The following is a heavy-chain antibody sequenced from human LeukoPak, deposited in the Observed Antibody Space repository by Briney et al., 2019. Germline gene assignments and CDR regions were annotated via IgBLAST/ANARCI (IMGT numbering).Heavy chain of an antibody. CDR1: GCTFTSYV. D-gene: IGHD5-12*01. J-gene: IGHJ5*02. CDR3: ARNARLRGNNWFDP. CDR2: MNPNSGNT. V-gene: IGHV1-8*01. Sequence: ASVKVSCKASGCTFTSYVINWVRQATGQGLEWMGWMNPNSGNTGYAQKFQGRGTMTRNTSISTAYMEVSSLRSEDTAVYYCARNARLRGNNWFDPWGQGTLVTVSS.